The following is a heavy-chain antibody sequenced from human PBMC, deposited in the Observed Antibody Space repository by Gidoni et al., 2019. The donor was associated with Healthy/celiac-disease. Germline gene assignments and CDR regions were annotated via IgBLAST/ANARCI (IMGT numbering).Heavy chain of an antibody. Sequence: QVQLVESGEGLVKPGGSLRLSCAASRFTFSDYYMSWSRQAPGKGLEWVSYMSSSGSTISYADSVKGRFTISRDNAKNSLYVQMNSLRAEDTAVYYCARRYSYGYLDYWGQGTLVTVSS. J-gene: IGHJ4*02. D-gene: IGHD5-18*01. V-gene: IGHV3-11*01. CDR1: RFTFSDYY. CDR2: MSSSGSTI. CDR3: ARRYSYGYLDY.